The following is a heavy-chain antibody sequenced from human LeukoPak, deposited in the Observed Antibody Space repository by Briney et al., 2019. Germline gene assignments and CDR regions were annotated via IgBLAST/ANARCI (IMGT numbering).Heavy chain of an antibody. CDR1: GGSISSSSYY. J-gene: IGHJ6*03. Sequence: KASETLSLTCTVSGGSISSSSYYWGWIRQPPGKGLEWIGSIYYSGSTYYNPSLESRVTISVDTSKNQFSLKLSSVTAADTAVYYCARVVPAARGYYYYYYYMDVWGKGTTVTVSS. D-gene: IGHD2-2*01. V-gene: IGHV4-39*01. CDR2: IYYSGST. CDR3: ARVVPAARGYYYYYYYMDV.